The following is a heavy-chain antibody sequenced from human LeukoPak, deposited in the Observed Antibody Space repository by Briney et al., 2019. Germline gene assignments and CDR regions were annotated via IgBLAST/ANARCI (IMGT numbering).Heavy chain of an antibody. J-gene: IGHJ1*01. CDR2: ISWNSGSI. CDR1: GFTFDDYA. Sequence: GGSLRLSCAASGFTFDDYAMHWVRQAPGKGLEWVSGISWNSGSIGYADSVKGRFTISRDNAKNSLYLQMNSLRAEDTALYYCAKGLSGWSPPTLYFQHWGQGTLVTVSS. D-gene: IGHD6-19*01. V-gene: IGHV3-9*01. CDR3: AKGLSGWSPPTLYFQH.